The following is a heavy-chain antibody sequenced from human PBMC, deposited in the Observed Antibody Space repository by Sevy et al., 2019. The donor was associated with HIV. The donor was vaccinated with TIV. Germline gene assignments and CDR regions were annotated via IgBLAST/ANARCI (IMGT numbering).Heavy chain of an antibody. CDR3: AKPNWNFRGDWFDT. CDR2: ISGSGGLT. Sequence: GGSLRLSCKVTGLTSGAFAMSWVRQTPGKGLEWISSISGSGGLTHYADSVKGRFTIFRDKSKGTVNLEMNSLRGDDTAVSYWAKPNWNFRGDWFDTWGQGTLVTVSS. J-gene: IGHJ5*02. V-gene: IGHV3-23*01. CDR1: GLTSGAFA. D-gene: IGHD1-7*01.